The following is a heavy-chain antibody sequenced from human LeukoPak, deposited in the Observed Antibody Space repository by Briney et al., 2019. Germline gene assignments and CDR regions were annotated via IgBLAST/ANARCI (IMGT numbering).Heavy chain of an antibody. Sequence: SETLSLTCTVSGGSISSYYWSWIRQPPGKGLEWIGYIYYSGSTNYNPSLKSRVTISVDTSNNRFSLSLGAVTAADTAIYYCARDTRTAQGFDYWGQGILVTVSS. CDR3: ARDTRTAQGFDY. D-gene: IGHD2-15*01. J-gene: IGHJ4*02. CDR1: GGSISSYY. V-gene: IGHV4-59*12. CDR2: IYYSGST.